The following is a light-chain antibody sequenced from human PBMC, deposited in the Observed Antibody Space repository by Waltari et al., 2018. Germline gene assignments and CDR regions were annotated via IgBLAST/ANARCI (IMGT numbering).Light chain of an antibody. CDR2: RND. J-gene: IGLJ3*02. CDR1: QSNVGDNV. V-gene: IGLV1-44*01. CDR3: ATWDDSPTGRWV. Sequence: QSVLTQPPSASGTPGQRVTISCSGSQSNVGDNVVTVYHQVPGTAPKLVIYRNDQRPSGVPDRFTASKSGTSASLAISGLQSEDEGDYYCATWDDSPTGRWVFGGGTRVTVL.